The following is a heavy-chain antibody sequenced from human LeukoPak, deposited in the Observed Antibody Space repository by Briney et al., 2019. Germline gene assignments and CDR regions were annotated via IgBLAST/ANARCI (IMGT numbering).Heavy chain of an antibody. V-gene: IGHV3-30*18. Sequence: GRSLRLSCAGSGFTFNSYGMHWVRQAPGKGLQWVAAITYDGSTRYHADSVKGRFTISRDNAKNSLYLQMNSLRAEDMALYYCAKGGRMLRYYFDYWGQGTLVTVSS. CDR2: ITYDGSTR. D-gene: IGHD3-10*02. CDR3: AKGGRMLRYYFDY. CDR1: GFTFNSYG. J-gene: IGHJ4*02.